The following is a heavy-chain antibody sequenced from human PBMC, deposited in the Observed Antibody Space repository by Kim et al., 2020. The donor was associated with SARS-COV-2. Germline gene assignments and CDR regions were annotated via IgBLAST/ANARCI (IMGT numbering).Heavy chain of an antibody. D-gene: IGHD6-6*01. Sequence: GGSLRLSCAASGFSFSSHAMHWVRQAPGKGLEWVAVISYDGSFIKYADSVKGRFTISRDNSKFTLYLQMNSLRAEETAVYYCASGLSAARASYYWGQGTLVTVSS. CDR3: ASGLSAARASYY. CDR2: ISYDGSFI. CDR1: GFSFSSHA. J-gene: IGHJ4*02. V-gene: IGHV3-30-3*01.